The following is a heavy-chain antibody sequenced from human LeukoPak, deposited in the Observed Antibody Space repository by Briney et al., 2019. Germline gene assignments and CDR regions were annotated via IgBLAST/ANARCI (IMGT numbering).Heavy chain of an antibody. CDR2: TYYSGST. J-gene: IGHJ4*02. CDR3: ARRMAVRPKYYFDS. D-gene: IGHD6-6*01. CDR1: GGSLSSSSYY. V-gene: IGHV4-39*01. Sequence: NPSETLSLTCTVSGGSLSSSSYYWGWIRQPPGRGPEWIGNTYYSGSTFYNPSLESRVTISVDTSKNQFSLKLTSVTAADTAVYYCARRMAVRPKYYFDSWGQGILVTVSS.